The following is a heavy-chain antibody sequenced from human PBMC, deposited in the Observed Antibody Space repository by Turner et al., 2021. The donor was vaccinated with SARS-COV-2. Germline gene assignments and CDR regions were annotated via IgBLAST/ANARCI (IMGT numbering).Heavy chain of an antibody. CDR1: GFSLTPSGVG. CDR3: ARSSVVVITGAFDI. J-gene: IGHJ3*02. CDR2: IYWDDDK. V-gene: IGHV2-5*02. D-gene: IGHD3-22*01. Sequence: QFTLKESGPTLVKPTQTLTLTCTFSGFSLTPSGVGVGWNRQPPGKALEWLALIYWDDDKRYSPSLKGRLTITKDNSKNQVVLTMTNMDPVDTATYYCARSSVVVITGAFDIWGQGTMVTVSS.